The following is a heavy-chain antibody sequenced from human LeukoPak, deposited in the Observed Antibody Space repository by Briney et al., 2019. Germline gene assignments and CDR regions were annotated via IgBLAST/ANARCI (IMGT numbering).Heavy chain of an antibody. Sequence: PSQTLSLTCTVSGASISIGSFYWSWLRQPAGKGLEWIGRISTSGSTNYSPSLKSRVTISVDTSKNQFSLKLSSVTAADTAVYYCAREGDSGYCSGGSCYGWRNLDYWGQGTLVTVSS. V-gene: IGHV4-61*02. CDR1: GASISIGSFY. CDR2: ISTSGST. J-gene: IGHJ4*02. CDR3: AREGDSGYCSGGSCYGWRNLDY. D-gene: IGHD2-15*01.